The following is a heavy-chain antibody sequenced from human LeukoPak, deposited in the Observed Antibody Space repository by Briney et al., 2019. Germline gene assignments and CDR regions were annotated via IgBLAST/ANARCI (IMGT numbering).Heavy chain of an antibody. CDR1: GGSISSSTYY. D-gene: IGHD6-19*01. CDR2: YTGST. J-gene: IGHJ4*02. CDR3: ARHGPTRKQWLVGYYFDY. Sequence: SETLSLTCTVSGGSISSSTYYWGWIRQPPGKGLEWIGSYTGSTDYNPSLKSRVAISVDASKSQISLRLSSVTAADAAVYYCARHGPTRKQWLVGYYFDYWGQGTLVTVSS. V-gene: IGHV4-39*01.